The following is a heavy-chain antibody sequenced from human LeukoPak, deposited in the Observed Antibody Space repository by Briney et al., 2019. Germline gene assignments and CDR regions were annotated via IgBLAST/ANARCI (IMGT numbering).Heavy chain of an antibody. J-gene: IGHJ4*02. V-gene: IGHV3-23*01. CDR1: GFTFSSYG. CDR3: AKEGGYSSSSVDY. D-gene: IGHD6-6*01. CDR2: ISGSDVST. Sequence: PGGSLRLSCAASGFTFSSYGMHWVRQAPGKGLEWVSGISGSDVSTYYADSVKGRFTISRDNSKKTVYLQMNSLRAEDTAVYYCAKEGGYSSSSVDYWGQGTLVTVSS.